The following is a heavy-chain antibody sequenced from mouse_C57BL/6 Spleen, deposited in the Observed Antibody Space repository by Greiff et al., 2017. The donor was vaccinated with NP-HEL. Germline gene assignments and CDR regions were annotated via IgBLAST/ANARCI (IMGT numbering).Heavy chain of an antibody. V-gene: IGHV1-82*01. CDR3: ARWGYDYDDY. CDR2: IYPGDGDT. CDR1: GYAFSSSW. D-gene: IGHD2-4*01. Sequence: VKLMESGPELVKPGASVKISCKASGYAFSSSWMNWVKQRPGKGLEWIGRIYPGDGDTNYNGKFKGKATLTADKSSSTAYMQLSSLTSEDSAVYFCARWGYDYDDYWGQGTLVTVSA. J-gene: IGHJ3*01.